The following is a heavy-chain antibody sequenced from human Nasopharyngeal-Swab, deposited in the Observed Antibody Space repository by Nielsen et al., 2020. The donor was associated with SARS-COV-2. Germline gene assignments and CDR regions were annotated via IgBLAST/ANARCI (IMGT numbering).Heavy chain of an antibody. CDR3: ARDEGYDFWSGYYSYYGMDV. Sequence: LSLTCAASGFTFSSYSMNWVRQAPGKGLEWVSSISSSSSYIYYADSVKGRFTISRDNSKNTLYLQMNSLRAEDTAVYYCARDEGYDFWSGYYSYYGMDVWGQGTTVTVSS. D-gene: IGHD3-3*01. V-gene: IGHV3-21*01. CDR1: GFTFSSYS. J-gene: IGHJ6*02. CDR2: ISSSSSYI.